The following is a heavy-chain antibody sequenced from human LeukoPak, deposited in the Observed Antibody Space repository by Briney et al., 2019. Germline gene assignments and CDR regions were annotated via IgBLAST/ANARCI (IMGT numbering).Heavy chain of an antibody. V-gene: IGHV1-2*02. CDR3: ARDGGSGSYYMKFDY. CDR1: GYTFTGQY. D-gene: IGHD3-10*01. J-gene: IGHJ4*02. Sequence: ASVKVSCKTSGYTFTGQYLHWVRQAPGQGLEWMGWINPNSGGTNYAQKFQGRVTMTRDTSISTAYMELSRLRSDDTAVYYCARDGGSGSYYMKFDYWGQGTLVTVSS. CDR2: INPNSGGT.